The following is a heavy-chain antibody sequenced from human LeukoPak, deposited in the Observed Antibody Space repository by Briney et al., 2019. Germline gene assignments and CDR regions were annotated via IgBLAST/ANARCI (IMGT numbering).Heavy chain of an antibody. CDR3: ARDTSGWYYFDY. D-gene: IGHD6-19*01. V-gene: IGHV4-59*01. CDR2: IYYSGST. CDR1: GGSISSYY. J-gene: IGHJ4*02. Sequence: SETLSLTCTVSGGSISSYYWSWSRQPPGKGLEWIGYIYYSGSTNYNPSLKSRVSISVDTTKNQFSLKLSSVTAADTAVYYCARDTSGWYYFDYWGQGTLVTVSS.